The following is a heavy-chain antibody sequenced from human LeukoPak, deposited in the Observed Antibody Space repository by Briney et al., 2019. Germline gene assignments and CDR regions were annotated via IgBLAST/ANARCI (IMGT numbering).Heavy chain of an antibody. Sequence: PGGSLRLSCAASGFTFSSFAIHWVRQAPGKGLEWVAVISYDGSNKYYADSVKGRFTISRDNSKNTLYLQMNSLRAGDTAVYYCARGGVVGATNGAFDIWGQGTMVTVSS. CDR1: GFTFSSFA. J-gene: IGHJ3*02. CDR3: ARGGVVGATNGAFDI. V-gene: IGHV3-30*04. D-gene: IGHD1-26*01. CDR2: ISYDGSNK.